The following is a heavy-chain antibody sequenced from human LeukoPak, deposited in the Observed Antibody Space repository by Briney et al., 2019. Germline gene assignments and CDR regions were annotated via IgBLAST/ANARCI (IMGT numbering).Heavy chain of an antibody. CDR3: ARMAMDPAMVTNFFDL. CDR1: GYTFTDYY. V-gene: IGHV1-46*01. CDR2: IHPSGGGT. Sequence: ASVKVSCKASGYTFTDYYMYWVRQPPGQGPECMGVIHPSGGGTTYAQKFQGRVTLTKDTATSTVYIELSSLRSDDTAVYYCARMAMDPAMVTNFFDLWGQGTLLIVSA. D-gene: IGHD5-18*01. J-gene: IGHJ5*02.